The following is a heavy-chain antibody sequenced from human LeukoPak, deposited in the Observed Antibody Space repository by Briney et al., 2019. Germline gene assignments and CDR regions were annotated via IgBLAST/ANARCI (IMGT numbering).Heavy chain of an antibody. CDR3: ARGQGDASGWFFDY. Sequence: SGGSLRLSCAASGFTFSHHHIHWVRQAPGKGLEWVTVIALDGGRKIYADSVKGRFTISRDNSKNTVSLQMNSLGVEDTAVYYCARGQGDASGWFFDYWGQGARVIVSS. CDR1: GFTFSHHH. CDR2: IALDGGRK. J-gene: IGHJ4*02. V-gene: IGHV3-30*03. D-gene: IGHD6-19*01.